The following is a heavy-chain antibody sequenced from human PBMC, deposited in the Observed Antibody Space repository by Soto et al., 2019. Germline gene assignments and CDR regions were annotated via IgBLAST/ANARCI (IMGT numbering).Heavy chain of an antibody. CDR2: ISGNNYNT. CDR3: AKDWTHFDY. J-gene: IGHJ4*02. Sequence: HLLESGGNLVQPGGSLRLSCAASGFIFADYAMSWVRQAPGKGLEWVELISGNNYNTFYADSVRGRFTISRDNSKDILYLQMNSLRAEDTARYYCAKDWTHFDYWGRGTLVTVSP. CDR1: GFIFADYA. D-gene: IGHD3-3*01. V-gene: IGHV3-23*01.